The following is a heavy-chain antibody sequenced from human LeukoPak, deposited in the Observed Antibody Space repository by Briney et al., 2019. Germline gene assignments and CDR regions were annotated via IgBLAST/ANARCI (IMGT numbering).Heavy chain of an antibody. D-gene: IGHD1-14*01. CDR1: GGSISSGSYY. CDR2: IYTRGST. J-gene: IGHJ3*02. Sequence: PSETLSPTCTVSGGSISSGSYYWSWIRQPAGKGLEWIGRIYTRGSTNYNPSLKSRVTISVDTSKNQFSLKLSSVTAADTAVYYCARAQNRYDPSPPYGENDAFDIWGQGTMVTVSS. CDR3: ARAQNRYDPSPPYGENDAFDI. V-gene: IGHV4-61*02.